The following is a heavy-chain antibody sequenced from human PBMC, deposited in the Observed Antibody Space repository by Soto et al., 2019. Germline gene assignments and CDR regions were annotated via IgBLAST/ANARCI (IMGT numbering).Heavy chain of an antibody. CDR1: GYTLTGDY. Sequence: ASVKGACKASGYTLTGDYMRWVRQTTGQGLEWMGIINPSGGSTSYAQKFQGRVTMTRDTSTSTVYMELSSLRSEDTAVYYCARELVEMATRSLSAVDYWGQGTLVTVSS. V-gene: IGHV1-46*01. D-gene: IGHD5-12*01. CDR2: INPSGGST. J-gene: IGHJ4*02. CDR3: ARELVEMATRSLSAVDY.